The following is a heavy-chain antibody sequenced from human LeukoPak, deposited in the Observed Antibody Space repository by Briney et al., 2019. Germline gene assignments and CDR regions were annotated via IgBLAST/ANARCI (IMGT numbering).Heavy chain of an antibody. CDR2: INPNSGGT. J-gene: IGHJ6*03. CDR1: GYTFTGYY. CDR3: ARGLPSPTDHYYMDV. Sequence: ASVKVSCKASGYTFTGYYMHWVRQAPGQGIEWMGWINPNSGGTNYAQKFQDRVTVTRATSDSTAYMELSSLRSDDTAVYYCARGLPSPTDHYYMDVWGKGTTVTVSS. V-gene: IGHV1-2*02. D-gene: IGHD1-26*01.